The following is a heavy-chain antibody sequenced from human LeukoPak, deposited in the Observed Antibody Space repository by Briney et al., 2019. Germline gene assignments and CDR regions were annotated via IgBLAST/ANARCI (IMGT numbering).Heavy chain of an antibody. Sequence: GGSLRLSCAASGFTFDDYGMNWVRQAPGKGLEWVSYISSGSRTIYYADSVKGRFTVSRDNAKNSLYLQMNSLRAEDTAVYYCARESITGHRDFDYWGQGTLVTVSS. CDR3: ARESITGHRDFDY. V-gene: IGHV3-48*01. CDR2: ISSGSRTI. J-gene: IGHJ4*02. D-gene: IGHD1-20*01. CDR1: GFTFDDYG.